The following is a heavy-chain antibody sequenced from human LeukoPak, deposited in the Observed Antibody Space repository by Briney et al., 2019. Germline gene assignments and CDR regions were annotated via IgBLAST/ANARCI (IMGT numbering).Heavy chain of an antibody. Sequence: PGGSLRLSCAAYGFTVASTYMTWLRQAPGKGLEWVSTIYRGGNTFYADPVKGRFTISRDTSKNTLNLDMNSLGVEDTAVYYCARALTDGYSLDFYFDFWGQGTLVTVSS. J-gene: IGHJ4*02. CDR2: IYRGGNT. D-gene: IGHD5-24*01. V-gene: IGHV3-53*01. CDR3: ARALTDGYSLDFYFDF. CDR1: GFTVASTY.